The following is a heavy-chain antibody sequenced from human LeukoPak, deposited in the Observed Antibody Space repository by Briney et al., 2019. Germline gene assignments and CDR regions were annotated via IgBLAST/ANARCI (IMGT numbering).Heavy chain of an antibody. V-gene: IGHV1-2*02. CDR2: INPKSGGT. CDR1: GYTFTGYY. CDR3: ARGTIGSYSSVHD. Sequence: ASVKVSCKASGYTFTGYYMHWVRQAPGQGLECVGWINPKSGGTDYAQRLQGRVTMTTDTSIATAYMELRRLTSDDTAVYFCARGTIGSYSSVHDWGQGTLVTVSS. D-gene: IGHD1-26*01. J-gene: IGHJ1*01.